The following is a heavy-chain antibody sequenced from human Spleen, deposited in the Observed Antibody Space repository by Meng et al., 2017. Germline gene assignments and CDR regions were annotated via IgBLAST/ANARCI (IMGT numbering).Heavy chain of an antibody. CDR1: GYTFTSYA. D-gene: IGHD4-23*01. CDR3: ARGATVVTPFFFDP. V-gene: IGHV7-4-1*02. Sequence: QVQMVQSGSELNKPGASVTVSCKASGYTFTSYAMNWVRQAPGQGLEWMGWINTNTGNPTYAQGFTGRFVFSLDTSVSTAYLQISSLKAEDTAVYYCARGATVVTPFFFDPWGQGTLVTVSS. CDR2: INTNTGNP. J-gene: IGHJ5*02.